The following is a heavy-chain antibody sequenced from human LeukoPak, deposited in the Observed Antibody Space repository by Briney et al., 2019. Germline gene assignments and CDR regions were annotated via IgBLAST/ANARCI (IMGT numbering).Heavy chain of an antibody. CDR1: GYTFTSYD. D-gene: IGHD2-21*01. CDR3: ARGRRIVVVIAHAFDI. Sequence: ASVKVSCKASGYTFTSYDINWVRQATGQGLEWMGWMNPNSGNTGYAQKFQGRVTITADESTSTAYMELSSLRSEDTAVYYCARGRRIVVVIAHAFDIWGQGTMVTVSS. V-gene: IGHV1-8*01. CDR2: MNPNSGNT. J-gene: IGHJ3*02.